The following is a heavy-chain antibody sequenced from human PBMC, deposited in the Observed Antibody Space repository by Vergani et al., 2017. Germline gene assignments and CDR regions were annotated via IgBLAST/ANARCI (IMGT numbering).Heavy chain of an antibody. J-gene: IGHJ4*02. CDR3: ARDLRGGNSANDLGY. V-gene: IGHV1-46*01. Sequence: QVQLVQSGAEVKKPGASVKVSCKPSGYTFTSFFFPLLRQAPGQGLQCLGIINPSGGIKTYAQKFQGRVTMTRDTSTSTVYMELSSLSSEDTAVYYCARDLRGGNSANDLGYWGQGTLVTVSS. CDR2: INPSGGIK. CDR1: GYTFTSFF. D-gene: IGHD4-23*01.